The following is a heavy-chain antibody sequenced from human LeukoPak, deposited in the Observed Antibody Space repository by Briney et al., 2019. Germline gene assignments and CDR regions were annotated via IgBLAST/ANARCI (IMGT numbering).Heavy chain of an antibody. CDR2: IYYSGST. CDR3: ASFEGHGDYGSY. V-gene: IGHV4-59*12. Sequence: SETLSLTCTVSGGSISSYYWSWIRQPPGKGLEWIGYIYYSGSTNYNPSLKSRVTISVDTSKNQFSLKLSSVTAADTAVYYCASFEGHGDYGSYWGQGTLVTVSS. J-gene: IGHJ4*02. D-gene: IGHD4-17*01. CDR1: GGSISSYY.